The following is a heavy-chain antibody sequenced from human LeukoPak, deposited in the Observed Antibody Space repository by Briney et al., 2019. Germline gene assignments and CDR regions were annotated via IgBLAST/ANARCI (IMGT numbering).Heavy chain of an antibody. CDR3: ARVRDGYNDAYDI. CDR2: IKPSGDNT. CDR1: GYPFTSYN. V-gene: IGHV1-46*01. J-gene: IGHJ3*02. Sequence: GASVKVSCKTSGYPFTSYNLHWVRQAPGQRLEWMGIIKPSGDNTHYAQKFQSRFTMTSDTSTSSVYMELSSLISADTAVYYCARVRDGYNDAYDIWGQGTMVTVTS. D-gene: IGHD5-24*01.